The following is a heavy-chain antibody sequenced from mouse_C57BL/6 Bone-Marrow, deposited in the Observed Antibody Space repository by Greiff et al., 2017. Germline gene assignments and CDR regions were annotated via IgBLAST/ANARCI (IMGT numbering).Heavy chain of an antibody. V-gene: IGHV2-5*01. CDR3: AKNLQYYGSTPYAMDY. Sequence: VQVVESGPGLVQPSQSLSITCTVSGFSLTSYGVHWVRQSPGKGLEWLGVIWRGGSTDYNAAFMSRLSITKDNSKSQVFFKMNSLQADDTAIYYCAKNLQYYGSTPYAMDYWGQGTSVTVSS. CDR2: IWRGGST. D-gene: IGHD1-1*01. J-gene: IGHJ4*01. CDR1: GFSLTSYG.